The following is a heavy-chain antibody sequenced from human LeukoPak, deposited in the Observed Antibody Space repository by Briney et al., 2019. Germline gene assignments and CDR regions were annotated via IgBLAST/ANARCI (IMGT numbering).Heavy chain of an antibody. CDR3: ARRGTDYCTPSSCHPNWFAP. V-gene: IGHV3-30*03. D-gene: IGHD4-11*01. CDR2: ISYDGSNK. Sequence: TGRSLRLSCAASGFTLSAYAMHWVRQAPGKGLEWVALISYDGSNKYYADFVKGRFTISRDNVKNSLYLQMNSLRAEDTAVYFCARRGTDYCTPSSCHPNWFAPWGQGTQVTVSS. J-gene: IGHJ5*02. CDR1: GFTLSAYA.